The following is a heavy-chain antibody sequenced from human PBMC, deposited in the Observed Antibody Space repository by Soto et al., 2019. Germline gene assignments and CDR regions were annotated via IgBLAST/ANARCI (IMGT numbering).Heavy chain of an antibody. J-gene: IGHJ5*01. Sequence: PGGSLRLSCAASGFTFSSYAMHWVRQAPGKGLEWVAVISYDGSTQYYADSVKGRFTISRDNSKNTFYLQTNCVTDEDTAVYYCAKGGGIKVTGIEFDSWGNVALVTFAS. CDR3: AKGGGIKVTGIEFDS. CDR1: GFTFSSYA. CDR2: ISYDGSTQ. V-gene: IGHV3-30*18. D-gene: IGHD2-21*02.